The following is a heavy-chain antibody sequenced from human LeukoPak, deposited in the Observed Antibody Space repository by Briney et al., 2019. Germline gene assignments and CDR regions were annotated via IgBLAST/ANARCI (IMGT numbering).Heavy chain of an antibody. Sequence: GGSLRLSCAASGFTFSSYAMTWVRQAPGRGLEWVSGISGSGGSSYYADSVKGRFTMPRDNSKNTFYLQMNSLRAEDTAVYYCARDSSSSLYSLDYWGQGTLVTVSS. J-gene: IGHJ4*02. CDR1: GFTFSSYA. CDR3: ARDSSSSLYSLDY. V-gene: IGHV3-23*01. D-gene: IGHD6-13*01. CDR2: ISGSGGSS.